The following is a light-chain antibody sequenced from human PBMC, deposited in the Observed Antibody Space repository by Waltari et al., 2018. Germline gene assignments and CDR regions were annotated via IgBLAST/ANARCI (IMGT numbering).Light chain of an antibody. CDR1: SSDVGAYNF. CDR3: CSYAGSNNL. Sequence: QSALTQPPSASGSPGQSVTISCTGTSSDVGAYNFVSWYHQHPGKAPKLRIYEVSKRPSGVPARFSGSQSGNTASLTVSGLQSEDEADYYCCSYAGSNNLFGGGTKLTVL. CDR2: EVS. J-gene: IGLJ2*01. V-gene: IGLV2-8*01.